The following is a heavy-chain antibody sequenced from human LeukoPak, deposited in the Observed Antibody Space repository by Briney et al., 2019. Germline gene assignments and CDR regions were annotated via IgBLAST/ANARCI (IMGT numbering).Heavy chain of an antibody. Sequence: GGSLRLSCAASGFTFSSYTMNWVRQPPGKGLEWVSNIGTSSTTIYYADSVKGRFTISRDNSKNTLYLQMNSLRAEDTAVYYCARDSSDSNYEYWYFDLWGRGTLVTVSS. D-gene: IGHD4-11*01. V-gene: IGHV3-48*01. CDR2: IGTSSTTI. CDR3: ARDSSDSNYEYWYFDL. J-gene: IGHJ2*01. CDR1: GFTFSSYT.